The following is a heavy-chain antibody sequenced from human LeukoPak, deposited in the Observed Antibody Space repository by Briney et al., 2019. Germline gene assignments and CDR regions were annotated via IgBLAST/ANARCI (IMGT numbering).Heavy chain of an antibody. Sequence: GGSLRLSCAASGFRLGDYGIHWVRQAPGKGLEWVSGISWNSDIIGYADSVKGRFTISRDSAKNSLYLQMNSLRAEDTALYYCAKARGGYYYMDVWGKGTTVTISS. D-gene: IGHD3-16*01. V-gene: IGHV3-9*01. CDR1: GFRLGDYG. CDR2: ISWNSDII. J-gene: IGHJ6*03. CDR3: AKARGGYYYMDV.